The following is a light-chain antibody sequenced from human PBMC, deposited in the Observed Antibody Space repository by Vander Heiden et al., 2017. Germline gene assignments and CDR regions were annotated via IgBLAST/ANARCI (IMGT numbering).Light chain of an antibody. CDR2: GNS. V-gene: IGLV1-40*01. CDR3: QSYDSSLTGSV. CDR1: SSNIGARYD. J-gene: IGLJ2*01. Sequence: QFVLTQPPSVSGAPGQRVTISCTGSSSNIGARYDVHWYQQIPGTAPKLLIFGNSNRPSGVPVRFSGSKSGTSASLAITGLQAEDEADYYCQSYDSSLTGSVFGGGTKLTVL.